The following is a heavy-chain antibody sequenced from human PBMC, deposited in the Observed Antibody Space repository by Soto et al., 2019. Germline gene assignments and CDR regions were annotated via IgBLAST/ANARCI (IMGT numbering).Heavy chain of an antibody. J-gene: IGHJ6*02. CDR2: ISYDGSNK. CDR3: ARDSNHDYGLHYGMDV. Sequence: QVQLVESGGGVVQPGRSLRLSCAASGFTFSSYAMHWVRQAPGKGLEWVAVISYDGSNKYYADSVKGRFTISRDNSKNTLYLQMNSLRAEDTAVYYCARDSNHDYGLHYGMDVWGQGTTVTVSS. D-gene: IGHD4-17*01. CDR1: GFTFSSYA. V-gene: IGHV3-30-3*01.